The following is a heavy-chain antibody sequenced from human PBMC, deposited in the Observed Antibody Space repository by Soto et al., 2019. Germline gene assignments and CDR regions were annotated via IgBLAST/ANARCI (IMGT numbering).Heavy chain of an antibody. J-gene: IGHJ4*02. CDR2: VNAASGNT. CDR1: GFSLNTYV. Sequence: HVHLVQSGAEARKPGASVNVSCMASGFSLNTYVVHWVRQAPGQGLEWMGWVNAASGNTQTSQKFQGRLTLTRDTSANTAYMELCSLRTHDTAVYLCARRPLLESHFDYWGQGTLVAVSS. V-gene: IGHV1-3*01. CDR3: ARRPLLESHFDY.